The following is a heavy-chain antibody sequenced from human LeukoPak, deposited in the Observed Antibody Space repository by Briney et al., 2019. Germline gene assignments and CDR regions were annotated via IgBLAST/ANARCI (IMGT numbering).Heavy chain of an antibody. CDR2: IEHDGSER. D-gene: IGHD2-8*02. CDR3: AAGTGWTSEY. CDR1: GFTFSTYA. V-gene: IGHV3-7*03. J-gene: IGHJ4*02. Sequence: GGSLRLSCAASGFTFSTYAMSWVRHTPRQGLGWVANIEHDGSERNYMESVKGRFTISRDNGKDLLHLQMNNLRAEDTAVYYCAAGTGWTSEYWGQGILVTVSS.